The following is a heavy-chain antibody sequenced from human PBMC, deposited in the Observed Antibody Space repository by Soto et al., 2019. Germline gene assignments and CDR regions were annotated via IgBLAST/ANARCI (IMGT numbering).Heavy chain of an antibody. J-gene: IGHJ4*02. V-gene: IGHV3-23*01. CDR2: ISQSAGGNT. CDR1: GFTFSAYA. D-gene: IGHD1-7*01. Sequence: GGSLRLSCAGSGFTFSAYAMNWVRQAPGKGLEWVSAISQSAGGNTYYADSVKGRFTISRDDSKNTLYLQMDSLRPEDTAQYYCAGWNYDYWGQGTQVTVSS. CDR3: AGWNYDY.